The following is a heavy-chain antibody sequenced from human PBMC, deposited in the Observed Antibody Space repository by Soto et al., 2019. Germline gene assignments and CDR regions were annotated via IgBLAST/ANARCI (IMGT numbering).Heavy chain of an antibody. Sequence: GXSLRRSCAASGFTFSSYAMHWVRQARGKGLEWVAVMSYDGSNKYYADCVKGRFTISRDNSKNTLYLQMNSLRAEDTAVYYCAVPRYDSSGYYLDYWGQGTLVTVYS. CDR1: GFTFSSYA. J-gene: IGHJ4*02. CDR2: MSYDGSNK. D-gene: IGHD3-22*01. CDR3: AVPRYDSSGYYLDY. V-gene: IGHV3-30-3*01.